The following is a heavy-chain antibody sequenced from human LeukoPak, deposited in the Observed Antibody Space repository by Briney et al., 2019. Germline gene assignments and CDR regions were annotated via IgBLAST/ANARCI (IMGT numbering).Heavy chain of an antibody. J-gene: IGHJ4*02. CDR3: AKDLDVDTAMVFDY. CDR1: GFTFSSFA. Sequence: GGSLRLSCAVSGFTFSSFAMSWVRQAPGKGLGWVSVISGSGGSTYYADSVKGRFTISRDNSKNTLYLQMNSLRAEDTAAYYCAKDLDVDTAMVFDYWGQGTLVTVSS. D-gene: IGHD5-18*01. CDR2: ISGSGGST. V-gene: IGHV3-23*01.